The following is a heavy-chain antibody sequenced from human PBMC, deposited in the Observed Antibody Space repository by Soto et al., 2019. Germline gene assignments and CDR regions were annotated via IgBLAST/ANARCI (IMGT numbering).Heavy chain of an antibody. J-gene: IGHJ6*02. V-gene: IGHV4-31*03. D-gene: IGHD4-17*01. CDR1: GGSISSGGYY. Sequence: QVQLQESGPGLVKPSQTLSLTCTVSGGSISSGGYYWSWIRQHPGKGLEWIGYIYYSGSTYYNPSLQSRVTISVDTSKNQFSLKLSSVTAADTAVYYCARDTSRGDYYYYYGMDVWGQGTTVTVSS. CDR2: IYYSGST. CDR3: ARDTSRGDYYYYYGMDV.